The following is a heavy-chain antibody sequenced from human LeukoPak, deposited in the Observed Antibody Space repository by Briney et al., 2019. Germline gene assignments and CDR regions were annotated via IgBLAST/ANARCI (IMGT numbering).Heavy chain of an antibody. CDR1: GFTFSSYA. CDR3: ANGAYRADY. Sequence: GGSLRLSCAASGFTFSSYAMSWVRQAPGKGLEWVSAISGSGGSTYYADSAQGRFTISRDNSKNTLYLQMNSLGAEDTAVYYCANGAYRADYWGQGTLVTVSS. V-gene: IGHV3-23*01. J-gene: IGHJ4*02. D-gene: IGHD4-11*01. CDR2: ISGSGGST.